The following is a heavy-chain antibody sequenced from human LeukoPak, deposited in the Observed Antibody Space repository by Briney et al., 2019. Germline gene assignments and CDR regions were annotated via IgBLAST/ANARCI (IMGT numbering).Heavy chain of an antibody. D-gene: IGHD2/OR15-2a*01. Sequence: GGSLRLSCAASGFTFSSYSMNWVRQAPGKGLEWVSVIYTGGSTYYADSVKGRFTISRDNSKNTVYLQMNSLKAEDTAMYYCAREGGTFAYYFDDWGQGTLVTVSS. V-gene: IGHV3-66*02. J-gene: IGHJ4*02. CDR3: AREGGTFAYYFDD. CDR2: IYTGGST. CDR1: GFTFSSYS.